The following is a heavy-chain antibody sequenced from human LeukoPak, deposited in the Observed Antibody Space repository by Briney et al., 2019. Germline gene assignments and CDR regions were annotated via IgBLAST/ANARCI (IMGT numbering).Heavy chain of an antibody. CDR3: ARDPDMVRGVISPDY. V-gene: IGHV3-30*04. CDR1: GFTFSSYA. CDR2: ISYDGSNK. J-gene: IGHJ4*02. Sequence: PGGSLRLSCAASGFTFSSYAMRWVRQAPGKGLEWVAVISYDGSNKYYADSVKDRFTISRDNSKNTLYLQMNSLRAEDTAVYYCARDPDMVRGVISPDYWGQGTLVTVSS. D-gene: IGHD3-10*01.